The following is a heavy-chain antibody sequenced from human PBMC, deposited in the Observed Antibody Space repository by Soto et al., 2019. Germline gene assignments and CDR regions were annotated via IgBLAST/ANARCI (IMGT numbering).Heavy chain of an antibody. D-gene: IGHD2-2*01. CDR3: AGRRSLVRAIQRGMDV. Sequence: QVQLQESGATLVKPSETLSLTCTVSGGSIRGYCWTWIRQPPGEGLEWIGGICNSGTTNYTPSLKGRIAISIATQQDPFTLRLSSVTDADVSYYECAGRRSLVRAIQRGMDVWGKGTPVTVSS. CDR1: GGSIRGYC. CDR2: ICNSGTT. V-gene: IGHV4-59*03. J-gene: IGHJ6*04.